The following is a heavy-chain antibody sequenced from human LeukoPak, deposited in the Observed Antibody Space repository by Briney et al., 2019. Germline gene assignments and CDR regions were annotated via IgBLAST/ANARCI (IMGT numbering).Heavy chain of an antibody. V-gene: IGHV3-11*01. J-gene: IGHJ4*02. CDR1: GLTLSDHH. Sequence: GGSLRLSCAASGLTLSDHHMSWIRQAPGKGLECVPYISSGGGSIYYADSVKGRFTISRDTSKNSLYLQMNSLRAEDTAVYYCARDPQRGDGYNYDYWGQGTLVTVSS. CDR3: ARDPQRGDGYNYDY. D-gene: IGHD5-24*01. CDR2: ISSGGGSI.